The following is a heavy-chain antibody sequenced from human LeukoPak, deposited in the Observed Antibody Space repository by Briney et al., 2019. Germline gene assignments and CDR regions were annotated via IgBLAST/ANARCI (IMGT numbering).Heavy chain of an antibody. CDR2: ISSSSSYI. CDR1: GFTFSSYS. V-gene: IGHV3-21*01. Sequence: GGSLRLSWAASGFTFSSYSMNWVGQAPGRGREGVSSISSSSSYIYYADSVKGRFTISRDNAKSSLYLQMNSLRAEDTAVYCCARDNGYYDSSGLYYFDYWGQGTLVTVSS. D-gene: IGHD3-22*01. CDR3: ARDNGYYDSSGLYYFDY. J-gene: IGHJ4*02.